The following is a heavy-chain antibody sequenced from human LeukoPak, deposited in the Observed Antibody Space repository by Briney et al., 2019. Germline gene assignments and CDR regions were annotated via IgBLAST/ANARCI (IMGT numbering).Heavy chain of an antibody. CDR1: GFTLSDLA. CDR3: ATGVICATTTCPGYKNYYFFMDV. Sequence: GASVKVSCKVSGFTLSDLAMHWVRQVHGQGLEWVGGFYPAGCQYIYSQTFRGRVILTEDASTNTAFMELNNLRPGDTAAYYCATGVICATTTCPGYKNYYFFMDVWGEGNTVAVSS. V-gene: IGHV1-24*01. CDR2: FYPAGCQY. J-gene: IGHJ6*03. D-gene: IGHD5-18*01.